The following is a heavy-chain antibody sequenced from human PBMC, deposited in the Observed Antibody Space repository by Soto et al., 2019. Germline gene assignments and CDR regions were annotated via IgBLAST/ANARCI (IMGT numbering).Heavy chain of an antibody. D-gene: IGHD4-17*01. Sequence: SQTGSLTYLVSGGSVSSYHWSCIRQFPGKGLDRIAYTSSTGNTNYNPSLNSRVTISLDTSKNQLSLKLTSVPAADTAVYYCSRDMHAVVTDYFDP. CDR1: GGSVSSYH. CDR3: SRDMHAVVTDYFDP. V-gene: IGHV4-59*02. J-gene: IGHJ5*02. CDR2: TSSTGNT.